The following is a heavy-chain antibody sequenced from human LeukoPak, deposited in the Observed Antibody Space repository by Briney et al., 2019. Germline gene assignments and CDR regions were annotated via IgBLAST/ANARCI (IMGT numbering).Heavy chain of an antibody. CDR2: INPNSGGT. D-gene: IGHD3-3*01. V-gene: IGHV1-2*02. CDR3: ARDRYYDFWSGYYHHDAFDI. Sequence: ASVKVSCKASGYTFTGYYMHWVRQAPGQGLEWMGWINPNSGGTNYAQKFQGRVTMTRDTSISTAYMELSRLRSDDTAVYYCARDRYYDFWSGYYHHDAFDIWGQGTMVTVSS. J-gene: IGHJ3*02. CDR1: GYTFTGYY.